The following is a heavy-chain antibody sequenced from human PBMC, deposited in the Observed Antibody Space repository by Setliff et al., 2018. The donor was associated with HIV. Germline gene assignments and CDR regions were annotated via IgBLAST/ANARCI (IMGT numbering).Heavy chain of an antibody. D-gene: IGHD3-22*01. CDR3: ARCYYDSSGPTDAFDI. Sequence: ASVKVSCKASGYTFTNYYIHWVRQAPGQGLEWMGLINPSGGKTSYAKRFQGRLTMTRDTSRSTVYMELSSLRSEDTAMYYCARCYYDSSGPTDAFDIWGQGTVVTVSS. CDR2: INPSGGKT. V-gene: IGHV1-46*01. J-gene: IGHJ3*02. CDR1: GYTFTNYY.